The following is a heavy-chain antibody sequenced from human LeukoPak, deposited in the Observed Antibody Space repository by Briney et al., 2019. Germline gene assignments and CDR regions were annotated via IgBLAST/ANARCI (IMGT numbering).Heavy chain of an antibody. CDR2: ISSSGNTI. D-gene: IGHD4-11*01. J-gene: IGHJ4*02. CDR1: GFTFSSYE. CDR3: ARPYSSGY. Sequence: PGGSLRLSCAASGFTFSSYEMNWVRQAPGKGLEWVSYISSSGNTIYYADSVKGRFTISRDNARNSLYLQMNSLRAEDTAVYYCARPYSSGYWGQGTLVTVSS. V-gene: IGHV3-48*03.